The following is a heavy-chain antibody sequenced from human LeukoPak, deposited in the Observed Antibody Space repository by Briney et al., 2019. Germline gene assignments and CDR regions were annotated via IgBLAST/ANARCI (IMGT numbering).Heavy chain of an antibody. CDR2: THYRSKWYH. D-gene: IGHD3-16*01. CDR3: VRDGEGGLDYFDH. Sequence: SQTLSLTCAISGDSVSSNGASWNWIRQSPWRGLEWLGRTHYRSKWYHDYAVSVRGRITINPDASKNQYSLQLNSVTPEDTAVYYCVRDGEGGLDYFDHWGQGTLVTVSS. CDR1: GDSVSSNGAS. J-gene: IGHJ4*02. V-gene: IGHV6-1*01.